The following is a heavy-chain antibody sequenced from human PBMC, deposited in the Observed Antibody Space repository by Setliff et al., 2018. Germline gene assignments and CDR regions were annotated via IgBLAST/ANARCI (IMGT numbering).Heavy chain of an antibody. CDR2: INTGNGTA. J-gene: IGHJ6*03. Sequence: ASVKVSCKASGYTFTSYALHWVRQAPGQRLEWMGWINTGNGTADYTQNFQGRVTITTDESTSTAYMELSSLRSEDTAIYYCATERGLVVSATDYYYYMDVWGKGTTVTVSS. CDR3: ATERGLVVSATDYYYYMDV. CDR1: GYTFTSYA. D-gene: IGHD2-15*01. V-gene: IGHV1-3*04.